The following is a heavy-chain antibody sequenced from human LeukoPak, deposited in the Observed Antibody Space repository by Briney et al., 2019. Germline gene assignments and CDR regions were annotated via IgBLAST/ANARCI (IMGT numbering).Heavy chain of an antibody. J-gene: IGHJ6*02. CDR2: ISYDGNDK. CDR1: GFSFSSYV. D-gene: IGHD1-26*01. Sequence: PGGSLRLSCAASGFSFSSYVMHWVRQAPGKGLEWVTPISYDGNDKEYGDSVRGRLTSSRDNSKNTLYLQMNSLRAEDTAVYYCARDPGATLSYAMDAWGQGTAVTVSS. V-gene: IGHV3-30*03. CDR3: ARDPGATLSYAMDA.